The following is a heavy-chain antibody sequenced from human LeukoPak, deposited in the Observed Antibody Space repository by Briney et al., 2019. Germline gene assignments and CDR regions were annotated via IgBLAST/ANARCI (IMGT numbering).Heavy chain of an antibody. CDR2: INPNSGGT. D-gene: IGHD1-26*01. Sequence: ASVKVSCTASGYTFTGYYMHWVRQAPGQGLEWMGWINPNSGGTNYAQKFQGWVTMTRDTSISTAYMELRSLRSDDTAVYYCARVLSGSYGLDCWGQGTLVTVSS. CDR1: GYTFTGYY. CDR3: ARVLSGSYGLDC. J-gene: IGHJ4*02. V-gene: IGHV1-2*04.